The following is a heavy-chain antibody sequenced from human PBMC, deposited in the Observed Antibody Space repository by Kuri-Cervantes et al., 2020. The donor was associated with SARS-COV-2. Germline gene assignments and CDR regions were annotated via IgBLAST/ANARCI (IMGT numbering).Heavy chain of an antibody. CDR1: GFSVTSGSYY. D-gene: IGHD3/OR15-3a*01. V-gene: IGHV4-61*01. Sequence: SETLSLTCSVSGFSVTSGSYYWSWLRQSPGKGLERIGYIYYGGSTTYNPALKSRVTISIDMTNNQFFLNLKGASAADTAVYYCARGFWTGFLFDSWGQGSLVTVSS. CDR2: IYYGGST. J-gene: IGHJ4*02. CDR3: ARGFWTGFLFDS.